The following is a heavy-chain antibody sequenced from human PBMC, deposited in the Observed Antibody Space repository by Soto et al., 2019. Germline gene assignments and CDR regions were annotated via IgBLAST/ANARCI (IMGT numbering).Heavy chain of an antibody. D-gene: IGHD2-21*01. CDR1: GFTFSSYG. Sequence: QVQLVESGGGVVQPGRSLRLSCAASGFTFSSYGMHWVRQAPGKGLEWVAVIWYDGSNKYYADSVKGRFTISRDNSKNTLYLEMNSLRAEDTAVYYCARDDCCGDCYSLGYWGQGNLVTVSS. J-gene: IGHJ4*02. CDR2: IWYDGSNK. V-gene: IGHV3-33*01. CDR3: ARDDCCGDCYSLGY.